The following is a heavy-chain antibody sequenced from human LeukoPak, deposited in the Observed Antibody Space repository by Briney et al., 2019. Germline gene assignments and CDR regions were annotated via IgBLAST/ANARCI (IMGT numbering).Heavy chain of an antibody. CDR2: NNPNSGGT. V-gene: IGHV1-2*02. CDR3: ARDSITMVRGVSNWFDP. J-gene: IGHJ5*02. D-gene: IGHD3-10*01. CDR1: GYTFTGYY. Sequence: ASVKVSCKASGYTFTGYYMHWVRQAPGQGLEWMGWNNPNSGGTNYAQKFQGRVTMTRDTSISTAYMELSRLRSDDTAVYYCARDSITMVRGVSNWFDPWGQGTLVTVSS.